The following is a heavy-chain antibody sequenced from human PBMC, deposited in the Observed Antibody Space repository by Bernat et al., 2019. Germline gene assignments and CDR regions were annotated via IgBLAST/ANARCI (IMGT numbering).Heavy chain of an antibody. Sequence: QVQLVESGGGVVQPGRSLRLSCAASGFTFSSYAMHWVRQAPGKGLERVAVISYDGSNKYYADSGKGRFTISRDKSKNTLYLQMNSLRAEDTAVYYCARGPRYGDYYFDYWGQGTLVTVSS. CDR1: GFTFSSYA. V-gene: IGHV3-30-3*01. D-gene: IGHD4-17*01. CDR3: ARGPRYGDYYFDY. J-gene: IGHJ4*02. CDR2: ISYDGSNK.